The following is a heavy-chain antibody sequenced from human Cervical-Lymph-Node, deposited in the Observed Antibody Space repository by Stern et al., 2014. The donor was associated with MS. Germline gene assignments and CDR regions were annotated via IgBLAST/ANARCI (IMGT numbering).Heavy chain of an antibody. CDR1: GFSLSTSGMC. Sequence: ESGPALVKPTQTLTLTCTFSGFSLSTSGMCVSWIRQPPGKALEWLARIDWDDDKYYSTSLKTRLTISKDTSKNQVVLTMTNMDPVDTATYYCARIRTYYYDSSGYKSLTYFDYWGQGTLVTVSS. J-gene: IGHJ4*02. CDR3: ARIRTYYYDSSGYKSLTYFDY. CDR2: IDWDDDK. V-gene: IGHV2-70*11. D-gene: IGHD3-22*01.